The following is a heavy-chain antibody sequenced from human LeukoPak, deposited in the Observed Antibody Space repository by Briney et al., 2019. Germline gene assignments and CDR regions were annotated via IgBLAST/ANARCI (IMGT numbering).Heavy chain of an antibody. J-gene: IGHJ3*02. CDR3: AKPALPSQDAFDI. Sequence: GGSLRLSCAASGFTLSSYGMHWVRQAPRKGLEWGAVISYDGSNKYYADSVKGRFTISRDNSKNTLYLQMNSLRAEDTAVYYCAKPALPSQDAFDIWGQGTMVTVSS. D-gene: IGHD2-2*01. CDR2: ISYDGSNK. CDR1: GFTLSSYG. V-gene: IGHV3-30*18.